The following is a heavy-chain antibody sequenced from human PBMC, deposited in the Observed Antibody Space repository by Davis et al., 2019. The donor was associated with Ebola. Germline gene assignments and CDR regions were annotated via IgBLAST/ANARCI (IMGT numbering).Heavy chain of an antibody. CDR1: GYTLVSYY. Sequence: AASVKVSCKASGYTLVSYYAHWVRQAPGQGLEWMGIINPSGGTTTYAQKFQGRVTMTRDTSTNTLYMELSSLTSGDTAVYYCARDLAGKKGYAFDIWGQGTMVTVSS. J-gene: IGHJ3*02. D-gene: IGHD1-1*01. CDR3: ARDLAGKKGYAFDI. CDR2: INPSGGTT. V-gene: IGHV1-46*01.